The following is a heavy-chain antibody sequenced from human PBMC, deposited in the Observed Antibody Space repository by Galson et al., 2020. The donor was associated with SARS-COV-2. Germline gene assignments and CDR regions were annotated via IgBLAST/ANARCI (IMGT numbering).Heavy chain of an antibody. CDR3: ARETAITMVRAVEYGMDV. D-gene: IGHD3-10*01. CDR2: IYYSGST. CDR1: GGSISSYY. V-gene: IGHV4-59*06. Sequence: SETLSLTCTVSGGSISSYYWSWIRQPPGKGLEWIGYIYYSGSTYYNPSLKSRVTISVDTSKNQFSLKLSSVTAADTAVYYCARETAITMVRAVEYGMDVWGQGTTVTVSS. J-gene: IGHJ6*02.